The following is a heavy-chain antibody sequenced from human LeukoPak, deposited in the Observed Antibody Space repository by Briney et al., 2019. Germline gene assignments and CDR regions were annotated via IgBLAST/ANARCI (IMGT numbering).Heavy chain of an antibody. V-gene: IGHV4-59*01. Sequence: PSETLSLTCTVSGGSISSYYWSWIRQPPGKGLEWIGYIYYSGSTNYNPSLKSRVTISVDTPKNQFSLKLSSVTAADTAVYYCARQTTVTTSWFDPWGQGTLVTVSS. J-gene: IGHJ5*02. CDR1: GGSISSYY. CDR2: IYYSGST. D-gene: IGHD4-11*01. CDR3: ARQTTVTTSWFDP.